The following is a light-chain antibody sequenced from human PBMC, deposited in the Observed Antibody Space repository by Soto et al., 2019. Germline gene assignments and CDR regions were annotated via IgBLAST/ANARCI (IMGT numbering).Light chain of an antibody. V-gene: IGLV1-47*01. CDR3: ATWDDSLSNYV. CDR1: SSNIGSNY. Sequence: QSVLTQPPSAFGTPGQRVTISCSGSSSNIGSNYVYWYQHLTGTAPKLLIYRNNQRPSGVPDRFSGSKSGTSASLAISGLRSEDEADYYCATWDDSLSNYVFGTGTKVTV. CDR2: RNN. J-gene: IGLJ1*01.